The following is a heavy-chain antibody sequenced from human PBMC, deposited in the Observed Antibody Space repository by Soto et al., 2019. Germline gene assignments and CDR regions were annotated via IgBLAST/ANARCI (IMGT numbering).Heavy chain of an antibody. CDR2: IIPIFGTA. CDR3: ARGPTKYSDSSGYHAFDI. J-gene: IGHJ3*02. V-gene: IGHV1-69*13. D-gene: IGHD3-22*01. CDR1: GGTFSSYA. Sequence: SVKVSCKASGGTFSSYAISWVRQAPGQGLEWMGGIIPIFGTANYAQKFQGRVTITADESTSTAYMELSSLRSEDTAVYYCARGPTKYSDSSGYHAFDIWGQGTMVTVSS.